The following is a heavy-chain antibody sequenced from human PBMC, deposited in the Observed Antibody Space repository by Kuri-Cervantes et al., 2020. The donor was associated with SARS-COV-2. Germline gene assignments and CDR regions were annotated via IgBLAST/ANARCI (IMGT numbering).Heavy chain of an antibody. Sequence: GGSLRLSCAASGFTFSNAWMSWVRQAPGKGLEWVSRINSDGSSTSYADSVKGRFTISRDNAKNTLYLQMNSLRAEDTAVYYCARGIGIAAAGHWGQGTLVTVSS. V-gene: IGHV3-74*01. CDR1: GFTFSNAW. J-gene: IGHJ4*02. CDR3: ARGIGIAAAGH. D-gene: IGHD6-13*01. CDR2: INSDGSST.